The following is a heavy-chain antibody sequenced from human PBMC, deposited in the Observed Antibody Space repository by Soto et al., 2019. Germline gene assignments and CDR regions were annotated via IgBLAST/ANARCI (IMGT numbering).Heavy chain of an antibody. CDR2: ISDGGRST. D-gene: IGHD3-22*01. Sequence: VVSLILSCSVSGGMFIDYSICWVRQAPVKGLEWVSFISDGGRSTYYTDSVKGRFTISRDNSKNTVYLQLKGLRAEDTAIYFCARNFDLSDSSSPFDPWGQGTLVTVSS. V-gene: IGHV3-23*01. J-gene: IGHJ5*02. CDR1: GGMFIDYS. CDR3: ARNFDLSDSSSPFDP.